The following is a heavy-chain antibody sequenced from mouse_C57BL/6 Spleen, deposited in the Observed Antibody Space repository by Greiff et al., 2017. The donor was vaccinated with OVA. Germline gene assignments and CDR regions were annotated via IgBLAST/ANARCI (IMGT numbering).Heavy chain of an antibody. V-gene: IGHV1-72*01. CDR2: IDPNSGGT. Sequence: QVQLKQPGAELVKPGASVKLSCKASGYTFTSYWMHWVKQRPGRGLEWIGRIDPNSGGTKYNEKFKSKATLTVDKPSSTAYMQLSSLTSEDSAVYYCARCSSDGYSLDWYFDVWGTGTTVTVSS. D-gene: IGHD2-3*01. CDR3: ARCSSDGYSLDWYFDV. CDR1: GYTFTSYW. J-gene: IGHJ1*03.